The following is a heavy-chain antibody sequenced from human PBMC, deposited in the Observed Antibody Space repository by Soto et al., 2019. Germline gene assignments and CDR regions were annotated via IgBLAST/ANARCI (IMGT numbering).Heavy chain of an antibody. Sequence: GGSLEISCAACGFTLNSYGMSWVRQAPGKGLEWVANIKQDGSEKYYVDSVKGRFTISRDNAKNSLYLQMNSLRAEDTAVYYCARHQRRYFDWLLYPDYFDYWGQGTLVTVSS. CDR2: IKQDGSEK. D-gene: IGHD3-9*01. CDR3: ARHQRRYFDWLLYPDYFDY. J-gene: IGHJ4*02. V-gene: IGHV3-7*01. CDR1: GFTLNSYG.